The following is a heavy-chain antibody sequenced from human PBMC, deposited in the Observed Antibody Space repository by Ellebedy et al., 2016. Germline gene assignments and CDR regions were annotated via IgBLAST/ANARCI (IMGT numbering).Heavy chain of an antibody. CDR3: AKDQYDSRSLYGMDV. Sequence: GESLKISCAASGFTFSSYSMNWVRQDPGKGLEWVSYISSSSSTIYYADSVKGRFTISRDNAKNSLYLQMNSLRAEDTAVYYCAKDQYDSRSLYGMDVWGQGTTVTVSS. CDR1: GFTFSSYS. J-gene: IGHJ6*02. V-gene: IGHV3-48*01. D-gene: IGHD3-22*01. CDR2: ISSSSSTI.